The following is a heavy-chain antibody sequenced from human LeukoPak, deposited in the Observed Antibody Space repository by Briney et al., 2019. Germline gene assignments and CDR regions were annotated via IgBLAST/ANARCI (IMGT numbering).Heavy chain of an antibody. CDR3: AKESGATLDDAFDV. J-gene: IGHJ3*01. Sequence: GGSLRLSCAASGCIFDDYAIHCVRQAPGKGLEWVSGISWNSGSVAYADSVKGRFTISRDNAKRSLYLQMNSLRTEDTALYYCAKESGATLDDAFDVWGQGIMVTVSS. V-gene: IGHV3-9*01. D-gene: IGHD5-24*01. CDR2: ISWNSGSV. CDR1: GCIFDDYA.